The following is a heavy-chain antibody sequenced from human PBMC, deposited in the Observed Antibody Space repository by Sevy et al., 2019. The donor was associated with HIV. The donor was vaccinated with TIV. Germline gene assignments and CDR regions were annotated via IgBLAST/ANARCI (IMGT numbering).Heavy chain of an antibody. CDR1: GFIFSSCW. CDR3: VSLLGSATAFEY. J-gene: IGHJ4*02. CDR2: INTDGSQT. V-gene: IGHV3-7*01. Sequence: GGSLRLSCAASGFIFSSCWMSWVRQAPGKGLEWVAGINTDGSQTHYLDSVRGRFTLSRDNAKNSLFLQVNSLRGEDTALYYCVSLLGSATAFEYWGQGTLVTVSS. D-gene: IGHD7-27*01.